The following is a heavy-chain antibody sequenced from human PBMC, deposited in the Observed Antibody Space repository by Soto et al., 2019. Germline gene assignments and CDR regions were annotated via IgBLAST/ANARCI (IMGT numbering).Heavy chain of an antibody. D-gene: IGHD3-3*01. Sequence: QVQLVQSGAEVKKPGASVKFSCKASGYTFTSYGISWVRQAPGQGLEWMGWISAYNGNTNYAQKLQGRVTMTTDTSTSTAYMELRSLRSDDTAVYYCANVVGVVSPDINWFDPWGQGTLVTVSS. CDR3: ANVVGVVSPDINWFDP. CDR1: GYTFTSYG. CDR2: ISAYNGNT. V-gene: IGHV1-18*01. J-gene: IGHJ5*02.